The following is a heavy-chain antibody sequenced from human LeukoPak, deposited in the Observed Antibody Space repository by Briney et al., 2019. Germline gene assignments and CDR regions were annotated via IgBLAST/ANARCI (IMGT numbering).Heavy chain of an antibody. CDR3: ARGTIFGVVIPPTIFDY. D-gene: IGHD3-3*01. CDR2: IYHSGST. Sequence: SETLSPTCTVSGGSISSGGYYWSWIRQPPGKGLEWIGYIYHSGSTYYNPSLKSRVTISVDRSKNQFSLKLSSVTAADTAVYYCARGTIFGVVIPPTIFDYWGQGTLVTVSS. J-gene: IGHJ4*02. CDR1: GGSISSGGYY. V-gene: IGHV4-30-2*01.